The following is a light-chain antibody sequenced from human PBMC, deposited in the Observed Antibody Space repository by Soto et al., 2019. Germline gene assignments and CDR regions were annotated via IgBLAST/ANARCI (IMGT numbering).Light chain of an antibody. CDR2: GTS. Sequence: EIVLTQSPGTLSLSPGERATLSCRASQSLRSNHLGWYLAWYQQNPGQTPRLLIYGTSSRATGIPDRFSGSGSGTDFTLTISRLEPEDFAVYYCQQYRSSHPITFGQGTRLEIK. V-gene: IGKV3-20*01. CDR3: QQYRSSHPIT. CDR1: QSLRSNHLGWY. J-gene: IGKJ5*01.